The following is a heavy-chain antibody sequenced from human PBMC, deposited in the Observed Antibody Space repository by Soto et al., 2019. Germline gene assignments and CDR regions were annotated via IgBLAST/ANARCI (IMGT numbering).Heavy chain of an antibody. CDR2: IYSGGST. Sequence: GGSLRLSCAASGFTVSSNDMSWVRQAPGKGLEWVSVIYSGGSTYYADSVKGRFTISRDNSKNTLYLQMNSLRADDTAVYYCARDGAGAYDAFDIWGQGTMVTVSS. V-gene: IGHV3-66*01. D-gene: IGHD6-19*01. CDR3: ARDGAGAYDAFDI. CDR1: GFTVSSND. J-gene: IGHJ3*02.